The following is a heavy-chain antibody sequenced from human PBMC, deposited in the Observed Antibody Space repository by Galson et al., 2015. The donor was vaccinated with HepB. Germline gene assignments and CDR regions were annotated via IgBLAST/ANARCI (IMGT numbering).Heavy chain of an antibody. CDR3: AKNSGSNWFVPHHFDS. V-gene: IGHV3-23*01. J-gene: IGHJ4*02. CDR1: GSTFANYV. CDR2: ISGSGGST. D-gene: IGHD6-13*01. Sequence: SLRLSCAASGSTFANYVMNWVRQAPGKGLEWVSSISGSGGSTYYRGSFKGRFTISRDNSKNTVYLQMKSLRADDTAVYYCAKNSGSNWFVPHHFDSWGQGTLVTVS.